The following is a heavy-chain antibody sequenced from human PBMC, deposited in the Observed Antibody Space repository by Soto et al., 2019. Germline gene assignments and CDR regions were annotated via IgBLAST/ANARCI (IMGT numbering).Heavy chain of an antibody. D-gene: IGHD5-18*01. Sequence: SVKVSFKASGGTFSSYTISWVRQAPGQGLEWMGRIIPILGIANYAQKFQGRVTITADKSTSTAYMELSSLRSEDTAVYYCARDLNVDTAMVIGYWGQGTLVTVSS. CDR2: IIPILGIA. V-gene: IGHV1-69*04. CDR3: ARDLNVDTAMVIGY. CDR1: GGTFSSYT. J-gene: IGHJ4*02.